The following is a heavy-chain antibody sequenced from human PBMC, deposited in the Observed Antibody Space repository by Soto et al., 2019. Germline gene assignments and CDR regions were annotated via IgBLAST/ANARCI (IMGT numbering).Heavy chain of an antibody. J-gene: IGHJ5*02. D-gene: IGHD4-17*01. CDR1: GFTFSSYA. V-gene: IGHV3-23*01. Sequence: GSLRLSCAASGFTFSSYAMSWVRQAPGKGLEWVSAISGSGGSTYYADSVKGRFTISRDNSKNTLYLQMNSLRAEDTAVYYCAKGIGTDYGDYLGWFDPWGQGTLVTVSS. CDR3: AKGIGTDYGDYLGWFDP. CDR2: ISGSGGST.